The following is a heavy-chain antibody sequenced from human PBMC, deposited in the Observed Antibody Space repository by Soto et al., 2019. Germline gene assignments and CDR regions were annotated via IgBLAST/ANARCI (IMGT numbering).Heavy chain of an antibody. CDR1: GGSISSYY. CDR3: ERAKGYSYGKYWFDP. Sequence: SETLSLTCTVSGGSISSYYWSWIRQPPGKGLEWIGYIYYSGSTNYNPSLKSRVTISVDTSKNQFSLELSSVTAADTAVYYCERAKGYSYGKYWFDPWGQGTRVTVSS. CDR2: IYYSGST. J-gene: IGHJ5*02. V-gene: IGHV4-59*01. D-gene: IGHD5-18*01.